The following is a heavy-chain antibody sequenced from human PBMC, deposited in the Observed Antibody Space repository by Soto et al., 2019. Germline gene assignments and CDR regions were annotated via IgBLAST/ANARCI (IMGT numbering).Heavy chain of an antibody. J-gene: IGHJ4*02. CDR3: ARGGVDYYDSSGYYFSPYYFDY. CDR2: IYYSGNT. V-gene: IGHV4-59*12. CDR1: GGSISSYY. Sequence: PSETLSLTCSVSGGSISSYYWSWIRQPPGKGLEWIGYIYYSGNTNYNPSLKSRVTISVDTSKNQVSLKVYSVTAADTAVYYCARGGVDYYDSSGYYFSPYYFDYWGQGTLLTVSS. D-gene: IGHD3-22*01.